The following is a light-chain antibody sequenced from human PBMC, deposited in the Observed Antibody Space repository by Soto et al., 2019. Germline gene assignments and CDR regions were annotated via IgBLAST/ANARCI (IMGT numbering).Light chain of an antibody. Sequence: QSALTQPASVSGSPGQSITISCTGASSDVGGYNYVSWYQQHPGKAPKLIIYEVSDRPSGVSNRFSGSKSGNTASLTISGLQAEDEGDYYCSSYIDSSTLVAFGGGTKLTVL. CDR2: EVS. V-gene: IGLV2-14*01. J-gene: IGLJ2*01. CDR3: SSYIDSSTLVA. CDR1: SSDVGGYNY.